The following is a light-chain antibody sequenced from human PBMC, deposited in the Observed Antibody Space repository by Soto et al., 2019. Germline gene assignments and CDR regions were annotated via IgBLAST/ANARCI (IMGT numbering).Light chain of an antibody. Sequence: DIELTQSPATLSSSPGERATLSCRASQSVSSAFLAWYQHTPGHAPSLLIYDASIMPTGIPDRFSGSGSGTDFTLTISRLEPEDFAVYYCQYYGSSPRTFGQGTRVEIK. J-gene: IGKJ1*01. CDR2: DAS. CDR1: QSVSSAF. CDR3: QYYGSSPRT. V-gene: IGKV3-20*01.